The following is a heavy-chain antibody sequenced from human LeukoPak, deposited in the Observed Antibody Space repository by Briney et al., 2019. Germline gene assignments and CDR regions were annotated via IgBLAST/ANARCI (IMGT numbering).Heavy chain of an antibody. V-gene: IGHV3-21*01. Sequence: PGGSLRLSCAASGFTFSSYSMNWVRQAPGKGLEWVSSISSSSSYIYYADSVKGRFTISRDNAKNSLYLQMNSLRAEDTAVYYCARGRGIGGYFDYWGQGTLVTVSS. CDR2: ISSSSSYI. J-gene: IGHJ4*02. CDR3: ARGRGIGGYFDY. D-gene: IGHD3-16*01. CDR1: GFTFSSYS.